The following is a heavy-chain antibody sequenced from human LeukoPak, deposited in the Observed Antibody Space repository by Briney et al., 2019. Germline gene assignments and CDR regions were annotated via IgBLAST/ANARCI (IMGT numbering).Heavy chain of an antibody. CDR3: ARANSSWTGYFDY. Sequence: SETLSLTCTVSGGSISSYYWSWIRQPPGKGLEWIGYIYYSGATNYNPSLKSRVTISVDTSKNQFSLKLSSVTAADTAVYYCARANSSWTGYFDYWGQGTLVTVSS. CDR1: GGSISSYY. J-gene: IGHJ4*02. D-gene: IGHD6-13*01. CDR2: IYYSGAT. V-gene: IGHV4-59*01.